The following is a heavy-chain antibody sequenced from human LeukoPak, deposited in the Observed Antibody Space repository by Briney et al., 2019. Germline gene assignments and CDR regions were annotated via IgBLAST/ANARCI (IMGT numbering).Heavy chain of an antibody. Sequence: PGGSLRFSCAVSGFDFSGYWMTWVRQAPGKGLEWVATMNHEGSETYYLHSVKGRFTISRDNAENSLYLLMDGLRPEDMALYYCVRGGRATFDAWGQGTLVTVSS. J-gene: IGHJ4*02. D-gene: IGHD5-12*01. CDR1: GFDFSGYW. CDR2: MNHEGSET. CDR3: VRGGRATFDA. V-gene: IGHV3-7*01.